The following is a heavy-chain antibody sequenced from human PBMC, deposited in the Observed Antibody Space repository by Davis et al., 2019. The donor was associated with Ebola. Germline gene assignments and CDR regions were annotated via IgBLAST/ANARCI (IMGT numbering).Heavy chain of an antibody. Sequence: GESLKISCAASGFSLSSYWMHWVRQAPGKGLEWVAVISYDGSNKYYADSVKGRFTISRDNSKNTLYLQMNSLRAEDTAVYYCAKDSLEQLSYGNYYYYGMDVWGQGTTVTVSS. V-gene: IGHV3-30*18. CDR3: AKDSLEQLSYGNYYYYGMDV. D-gene: IGHD5-18*01. CDR2: ISYDGSNK. J-gene: IGHJ6*02. CDR1: GFSLSSYW.